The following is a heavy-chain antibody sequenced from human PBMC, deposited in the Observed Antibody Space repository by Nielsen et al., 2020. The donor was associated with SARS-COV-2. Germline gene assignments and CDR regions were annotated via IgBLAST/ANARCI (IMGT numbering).Heavy chain of an antibody. CDR2: ISSSTGYT. V-gene: IGHV3-11*05. J-gene: IGHJ4*02. Sequence: GGSLRLSCAASGFPFRDFYMSWIRQAPGKGLEWVGYISSSTGYTNYADSVEGRFTISRDNAKNSLYLQMNTLRAEDTAVYYCTRGFYSQSDCWGQGTLVTVSS. D-gene: IGHD2-15*01. CDR1: GFPFRDFY. CDR3: TRGFYSQSDC.